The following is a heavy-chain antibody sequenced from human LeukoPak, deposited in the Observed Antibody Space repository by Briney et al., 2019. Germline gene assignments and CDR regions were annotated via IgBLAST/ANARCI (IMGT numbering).Heavy chain of an antibody. V-gene: IGHV1-46*01. CDR3: ARYPTNGHLRGIFDY. CDR1: GYTFTSYY. D-gene: IGHD3-16*01. CDR2: INPSGGST. J-gene: IGHJ4*02. Sequence: ASVKVSCKASGYTFTSYYMHWVRQAPGQGLEWMGIINPSGGSTSYAQKFQGRVTMTRDTSTSTAYMELSSLRSEDTAVYYCARYPTNGHLRGIFDYWGQGTLVTVSS.